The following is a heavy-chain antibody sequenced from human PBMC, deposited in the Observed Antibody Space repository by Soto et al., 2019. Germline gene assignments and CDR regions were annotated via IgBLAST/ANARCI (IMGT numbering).Heavy chain of an antibody. V-gene: IGHV3-48*03. J-gene: IGHJ3*02. CDR1: GFTFSSYE. D-gene: IGHD3-16*01. CDR2: ISSSGSTI. CDR3: ARESGLGEADAFDI. Sequence: GGSLRLSCAASGFTFSSYEMNWVRQAPGKGLEWVSYISSSGSTIYYADSVKGRFTISRDNAKNSLYLQMNSLRAEDTAVYYCARESGLGEADAFDIWGQWTMVTVSS.